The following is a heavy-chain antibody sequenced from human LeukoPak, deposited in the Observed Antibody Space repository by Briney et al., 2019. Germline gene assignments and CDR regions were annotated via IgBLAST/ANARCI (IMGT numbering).Heavy chain of an antibody. Sequence: RSGGSLRLSCAASGFTFSSYGMNWVRQAPGKGLEWVSYISSSSSTIYYADSVKGRFTISRDNAKNSLYLQMNSLRAEDTAVYYCARARGSLCSDYWGQGTLVTVSS. V-gene: IGHV3-48*01. CDR3: ARARGSLCSDY. J-gene: IGHJ4*02. CDR2: ISSSSSTI. CDR1: GFTFSSYG. D-gene: IGHD2-21*01.